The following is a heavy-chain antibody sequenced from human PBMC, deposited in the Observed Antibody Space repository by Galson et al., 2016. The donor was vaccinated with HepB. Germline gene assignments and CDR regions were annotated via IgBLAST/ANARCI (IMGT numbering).Heavy chain of an antibody. J-gene: IGHJ6*02. V-gene: IGHV3-30*03. CDR2: ISHDGSNK. CDR1: GFTFSSYG. Sequence: SLRLSCAASGFTFSSYGMHWVRQAPGKGLEWVAVISHDGSNKYYADSVKGRFTISRDNAKNTLYLQMNSLRAEDTAVYYCARDPSYYCGMDVWGQGTTVTVSS. CDR3: ARDPSYYCGMDV.